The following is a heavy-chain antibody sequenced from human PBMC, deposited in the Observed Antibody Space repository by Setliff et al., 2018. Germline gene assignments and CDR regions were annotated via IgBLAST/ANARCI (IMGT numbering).Heavy chain of an antibody. V-gene: IGHV4-59*01. J-gene: IGHJ5*01. D-gene: IGHD1-26*01. Sequence: SETLSLTCSVSDDSISLYYWTWIRQPPGKGLEWIGYIYDGQITNYNPSLKSRVTISLDTPKNQFSLTLGSMTAADTAVYYCARGRPIGSFDFWGQGALVTVSS. CDR3: ARGRPIGSFDF. CDR2: IYDGQIT. CDR1: DDSISLYY.